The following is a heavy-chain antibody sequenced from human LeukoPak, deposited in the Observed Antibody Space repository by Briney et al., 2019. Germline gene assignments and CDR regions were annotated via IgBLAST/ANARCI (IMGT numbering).Heavy chain of an antibody. J-gene: IGHJ4*02. D-gene: IGHD4-17*01. V-gene: IGHV3-48*02. CDR3: ARDYGDLPARVPYFDY. CDR2: ISSSSSMI. Sequence: GGSLRLSCAASGFTFSSYSMNWVRQAPGKWLEWVSYISSSSSMIYYADSVKGRFTISRDNAKNSLYLQMKSLRDEDTTIYYCARDYGDLPARVPYFDYWGQGTLVTVSS. CDR1: GFTFSSYS.